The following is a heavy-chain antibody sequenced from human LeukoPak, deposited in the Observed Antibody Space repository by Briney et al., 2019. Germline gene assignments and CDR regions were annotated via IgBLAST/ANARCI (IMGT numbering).Heavy chain of an antibody. CDR2: ISNDGSRK. D-gene: IGHD6-19*01. J-gene: IGHJ4*02. Sequence: TGGSLRLSCAPSGFTFSRHGMHWVRRAPGKGLEWVAIISNDGSRKYYAHSVEGRFTISRDNSKNTLYLQMNSLRAEDTAVYYCATDVYYSSGWRFDYWGQGTLVTVSS. CDR3: ATDVYYSSGWRFDY. V-gene: IGHV3-30*03. CDR1: GFTFSRHG.